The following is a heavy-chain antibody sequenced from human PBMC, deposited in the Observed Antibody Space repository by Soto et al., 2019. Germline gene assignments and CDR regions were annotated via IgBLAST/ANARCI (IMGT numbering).Heavy chain of an antibody. CDR2: INYSAST. J-gene: IGHJ4*02. D-gene: IGHD3-10*01. V-gene: IGHV4-59*12. CDR3: ARGRRKLLWFGEDGKFDY. CDR1: GGSISSYY. Sequence: PSETLSLICTVSGGSISSYYWSWIRQPPGKGLEWIGYINYSASTNYSPSLKSRVTISVDTSKNQFSLKLNSVTAADTAVYYCARGRRKLLWFGEDGKFDYWGQGTLVTVSS.